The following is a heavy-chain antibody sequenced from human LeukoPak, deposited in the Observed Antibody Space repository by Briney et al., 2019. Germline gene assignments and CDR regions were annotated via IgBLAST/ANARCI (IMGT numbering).Heavy chain of an antibody. V-gene: IGHV3-7*01. CDR1: GFTFSSNW. Sequence: GGSLRLSCAASGFTFSSNWMSWVRQAPGKGLEWVANIKQDGSEKYYVDSVKGRFTISRDNAKNSLYLQMNRLRAEDTAVYYCVRDTGSYTYNWFDPWGQGTLVTVSS. D-gene: IGHD3-10*01. J-gene: IGHJ5*02. CDR3: VRDTGSYTYNWFDP. CDR2: IKQDGSEK.